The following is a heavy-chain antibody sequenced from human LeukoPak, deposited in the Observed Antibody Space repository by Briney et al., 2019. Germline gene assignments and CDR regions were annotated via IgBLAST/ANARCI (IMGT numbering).Heavy chain of an antibody. J-gene: IGHJ6*02. V-gene: IGHV1-8*01. CDR2: MNPNSGNT. Sequence: GASVKVSCNASGYTFTSYDINWVRQATGQGRGGRGWMNPNSGNTGYAQKFHGRVNMTRNTSISTAYMELRSLRYEDTAVYYCARGGALYDFWRGYYYYYGMDVWGQGTTVTVSS. D-gene: IGHD3-3*01. CDR1: GYTFTSYD. CDR3: ARGGALYDFWRGYYYYYGMDV.